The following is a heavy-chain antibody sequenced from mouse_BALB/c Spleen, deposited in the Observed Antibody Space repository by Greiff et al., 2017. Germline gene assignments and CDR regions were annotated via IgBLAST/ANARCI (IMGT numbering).Heavy chain of an antibody. CDR3: ARRGDPWAMDD. V-gene: IGHV2-2*02. Sequence: QVQLKESGPGLVQPSQSLSITCTVSGFSLTSYGVHWVRQSPGKGLEWLGVIWSGGSTDYNAAFISRLSISKDNSKSQVFFKMNSLQANDTAIYYWARRGDPWAMDDWGQGTSGTVSS. CDR2: IWSGGST. J-gene: IGHJ4*01. CDR1: GFSLTSYG.